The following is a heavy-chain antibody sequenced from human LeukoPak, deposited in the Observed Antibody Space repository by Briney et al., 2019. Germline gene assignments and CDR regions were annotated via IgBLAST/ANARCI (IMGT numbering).Heavy chain of an antibody. J-gene: IGHJ4*02. CDR2: TYYRSKWYN. V-gene: IGHV6-1*01. CDR1: GDSVSSNSAA. D-gene: IGHD3-16*01. Sequence: SQTLSLTCAISGDSVSSNSAAWNCIRRSPSRGLEWLGRTYYRSKWYNDYAVSVKSRITINPDTSKNQFSLQLNSVTPEDTAVYYCARGYVNMITFGEVMGYWGQGTLVTVSS. CDR3: ARGYVNMITFGEVMGY.